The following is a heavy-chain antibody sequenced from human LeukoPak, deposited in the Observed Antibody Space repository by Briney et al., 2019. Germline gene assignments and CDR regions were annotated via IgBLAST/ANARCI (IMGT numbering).Heavy chain of an antibody. CDR1: GGSISSGSYY. J-gene: IGHJ4*02. CDR2: IYTSGST. CDR3: ARAEYDYVWGSYIVY. D-gene: IGHD3-16*01. Sequence: SETLSLTCTVSGGSISSGSYYWSWIRQPAGKGLEWIGHIYTSGSTNYNPSLKSRVTISVDTSKNQFSLKLSSVTAADTAVYYCARAEYDYVWGSYIVYWGQGTLVTVSS. V-gene: IGHV4-61*09.